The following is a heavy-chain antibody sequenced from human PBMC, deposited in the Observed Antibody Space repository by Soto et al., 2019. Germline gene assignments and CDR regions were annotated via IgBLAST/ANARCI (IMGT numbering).Heavy chain of an antibody. CDR1: GFTFSSYS. V-gene: IGHV3-21*01. D-gene: IGHD4-17*01. CDR3: ARPRERYGDYGYYYGMDV. CDR2: ISSSSSYI. Sequence: GGSLRLSCAASGFTFSSYSMSWVRQAPGKGLEWVSSISSSSSYIYYADSVKGRFTISRDNAKNSLYLQMNSLRAEDTAVYYCARPRERYGDYGYYYGMDVWGQGTTVTVSS. J-gene: IGHJ6*02.